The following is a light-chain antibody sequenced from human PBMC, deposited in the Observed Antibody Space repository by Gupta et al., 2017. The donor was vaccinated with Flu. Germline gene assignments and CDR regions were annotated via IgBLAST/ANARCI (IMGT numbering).Light chain of an antibody. J-gene: IGKJ1*01. Sequence: DIRMIQSPSTLSTSVGDTVTVTCRASQTIDTWLAWYQQKPGKAPQLLIRKSSILESGVPSRFSGSGSGTEFTLTISSLQPDDFATYYCQQYYTYPSTFGQGTKLEIK. CDR1: QTIDTW. CDR2: KSS. V-gene: IGKV1-5*03. CDR3: QQYYTYPST.